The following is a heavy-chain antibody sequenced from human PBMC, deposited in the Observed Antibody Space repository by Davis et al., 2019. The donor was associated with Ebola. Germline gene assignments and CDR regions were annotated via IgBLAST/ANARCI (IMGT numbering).Heavy chain of an antibody. D-gene: IGHD3-22*01. CDR3: AKDPQRIAMIVPDY. V-gene: IGHV7-4-1*02. Sequence: AASVKVSCKASGGTFSSYTISWVRQAPGQGLEWMGWINTNTGNPTYAQGFRGRFVFSLDTSVSTAYLQISSLQAEDTAVYYCAKDPQRIAMIVPDYWGQGTLVTVSS. CDR1: GGTFSSYT. CDR2: INTNTGNP. J-gene: IGHJ4*02.